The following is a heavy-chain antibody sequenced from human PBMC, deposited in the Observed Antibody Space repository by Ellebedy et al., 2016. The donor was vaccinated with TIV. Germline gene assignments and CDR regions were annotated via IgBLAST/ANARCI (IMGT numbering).Heavy chain of an antibody. CDR1: GYTFTSYG. D-gene: IGHD7-27*01. V-gene: IGHV1-18*04. CDR2: ISAYNGNT. CDR3: ASLTNWGWEGSYWYFDL. J-gene: IGHJ2*01. Sequence: ASVKVSCXASGYTFTSYGISWVRQAPGQGLEWMGWISAYNGNTNYAQKLQGRVTMTTDTSTSTAYMELRSLRSDDTAVYYCASLTNWGWEGSYWYFDLWGRGTLVTVSS.